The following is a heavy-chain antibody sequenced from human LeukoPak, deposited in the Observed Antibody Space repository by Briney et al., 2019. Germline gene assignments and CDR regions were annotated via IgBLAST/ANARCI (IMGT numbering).Heavy chain of an antibody. CDR2: IIPIFGTA. CDR1: GYTLTELS. CDR3: ARLSIAVAGTEDY. Sequence: ASVKVSCKVSGYTLTELSMHWVRQAPGQGLEWMGGIIPIFGTANYAQKFQGRVTITADKSTSTAYMELSSLRSEDTAVYYCARLSIAVAGTEDYWGQGTLVTVSS. D-gene: IGHD6-19*01. J-gene: IGHJ4*02. V-gene: IGHV1-69*06.